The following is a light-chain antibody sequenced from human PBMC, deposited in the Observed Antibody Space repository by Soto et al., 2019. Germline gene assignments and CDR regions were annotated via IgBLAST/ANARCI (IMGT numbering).Light chain of an antibody. Sequence: IQLTQSPSFLSASVGARVTITCRASQDITNYLAWYLQKPGKAPKLLIYGASTLQSGVPSRFSGSGSGTEFTLTVSSLHPEDFATYYCLQDYNYPRTFGQGTRWIS. CDR3: LQDYNYPRT. J-gene: IGKJ1*01. CDR2: GAS. V-gene: IGKV1-9*01. CDR1: QDITNY.